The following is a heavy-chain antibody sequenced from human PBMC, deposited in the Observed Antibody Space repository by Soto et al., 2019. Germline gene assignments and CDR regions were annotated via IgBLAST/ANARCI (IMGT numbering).Heavy chain of an antibody. Sequence: QVQLVQSGAEVKKPGASVKVSCKASGYTFASYAISWMRQAPGQGLEWMGWISAYNGNTNYAQKLQGRVTITTDTSTSTAYMELRSLGSDDSAGYYCARAPHPPDYWGQGTLVTVSS. CDR2: ISAYNGNT. CDR3: ARAPHPPDY. CDR1: GYTFASYA. V-gene: IGHV1-18*01. J-gene: IGHJ4*02.